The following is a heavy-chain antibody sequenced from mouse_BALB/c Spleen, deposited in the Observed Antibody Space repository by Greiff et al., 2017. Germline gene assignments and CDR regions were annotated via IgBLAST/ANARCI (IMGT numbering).Heavy chain of an antibody. J-gene: IGHJ2*01. Sequence: EVQLQQSGTVLARPGASVKMSCKASGYTFTSYWMHWVNQRPGQGLEWIGAIYPGNSDTSYNQKFKGKAKLTAVTSTSTAYMELSSLTNEDSAVYYCTREGPAHYFDYWGQGTTLTVSS. CDR2: IYPGNSDT. V-gene: IGHV1-5*01. CDR1: GYTFTSYW. D-gene: IGHD3-3*01. CDR3: TREGPAHYFDY.